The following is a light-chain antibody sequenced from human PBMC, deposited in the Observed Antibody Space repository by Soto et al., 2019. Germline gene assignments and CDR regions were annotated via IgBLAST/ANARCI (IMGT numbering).Light chain of an antibody. J-gene: IGKJ1*01. V-gene: IGKV1-5*01. Sequence: DIQMTQSPSTLSASVGDRVTITCRASQSISSWLAWYQQKPGKAPKLLIYDASSLESGVPSRFSGSGSGTEFPLTISSLQPDDFATYYCQQDNSYWTFGQGTKVEIK. CDR3: QQDNSYWT. CDR2: DAS. CDR1: QSISSW.